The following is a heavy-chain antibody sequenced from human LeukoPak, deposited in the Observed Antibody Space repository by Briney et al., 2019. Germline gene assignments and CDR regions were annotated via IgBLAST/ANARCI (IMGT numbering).Heavy chain of an antibody. D-gene: IGHD1-26*01. Sequence: PGGSLRLSCAASGFTFSSYGMHWVRQAPGKGLEWVAFIRYDGSNKYYADSVKGRFTISRDNSKNTLYLQMNSLRAEDTAVYYCAKDVLGGSYPLYFDYWGQGTLVTFSS. V-gene: IGHV3-30*02. CDR3: AKDVLGGSYPLYFDY. CDR1: GFTFSSYG. J-gene: IGHJ4*02. CDR2: IRYDGSNK.